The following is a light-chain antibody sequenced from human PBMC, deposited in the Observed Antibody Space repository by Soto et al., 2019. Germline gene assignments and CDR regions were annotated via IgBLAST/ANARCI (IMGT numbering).Light chain of an antibody. CDR1: QSITTR. CDR3: QQYCGYQIT. Sequence: IVMTQSPATLSLSAGERVTLSCRASQSITTRLAWYQHKPGQAPTLLMSGASNRASGAPVRFCGSGSGRAFTLNITSLEHEDVALYYCQQYCGYQITFGRGTRLEIK. V-gene: IGKV3-11*02. CDR2: GAS. J-gene: IGKJ5*01.